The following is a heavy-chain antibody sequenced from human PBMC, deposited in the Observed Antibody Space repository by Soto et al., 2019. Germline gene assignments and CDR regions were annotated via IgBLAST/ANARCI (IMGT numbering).Heavy chain of an antibody. CDR1: GFTFSSYA. Sequence: EVQLLESGGGLVQPVGSLRLSCAASGFTFSSYAMSWVRQAPGKGLEWVSAISGSGGSTYYADSVKGRFTFSRDNSKNTLSLQMNSLRAEDTAVYYCARRTSSWSFDYWGQGTLVTVSS. CDR2: ISGSGGST. D-gene: IGHD6-13*01. J-gene: IGHJ4*02. CDR3: ARRTSSWSFDY. V-gene: IGHV3-23*01.